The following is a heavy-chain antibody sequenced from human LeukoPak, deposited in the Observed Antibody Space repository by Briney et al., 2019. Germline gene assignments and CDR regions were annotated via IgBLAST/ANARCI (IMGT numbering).Heavy chain of an antibody. Sequence: SGTLSLTCAVSGGSISSSNWWSWVRQPPGKGLEWIGEIYHSGSTNYNPSLKSRVTISVDKSKNQFSLKLSSVTAADTAVYYCARPYYDSSGYYHDAFDIWGQGTMVTVSS. D-gene: IGHD3-22*01. CDR3: ARPYYDSSGYYHDAFDI. CDR2: IYHSGST. V-gene: IGHV4-4*02. J-gene: IGHJ3*02. CDR1: GGSISSSNW.